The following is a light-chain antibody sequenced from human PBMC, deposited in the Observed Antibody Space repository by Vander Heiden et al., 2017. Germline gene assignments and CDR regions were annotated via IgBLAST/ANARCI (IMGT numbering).Light chain of an antibody. V-gene: IGKV1-5*03. CDR3: QQYNSYSAWT. CDR2: KAS. CDR1: QRLSSW. J-gene: IGKJ1*01. Sequence: DIEMTQSPSTLSASVGDRVTITCRASQRLSSWLAWYQQKPGKAPKLLIYKASTLESGVPSRFSGSGSGTEFTLTISSLQPDDFATYYCQQYNSYSAWTFGQGTKVEIK.